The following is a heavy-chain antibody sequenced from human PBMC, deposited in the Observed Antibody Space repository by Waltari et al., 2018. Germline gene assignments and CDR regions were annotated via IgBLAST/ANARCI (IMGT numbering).Heavy chain of an antibody. D-gene: IGHD2-2*01. CDR1: GFTFSRYW. CDR2: SNSEGSDT. Sequence: EEQLVESGGGLIQPGESLRVSCAVSGFTFSRYWMNWVRHAPGKGLLWGGRSNSEGSDTSYADSVKGRFTISRDNARNTVYLQMKSLRAEDTAVYYCARVARKTYSSPIPGRDYYYGMDVWGLGTTVTVSS. V-gene: IGHV3-74*01. J-gene: IGHJ6*02. CDR3: ARVARKTYSSPIPGRDYYYGMDV.